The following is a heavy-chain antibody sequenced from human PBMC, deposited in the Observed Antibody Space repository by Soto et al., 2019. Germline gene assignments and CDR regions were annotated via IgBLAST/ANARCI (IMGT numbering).Heavy chain of an antibody. J-gene: IGHJ4*02. CDR1: GFTFSSYA. CDR2: ISYGGGST. V-gene: IGHV3-23*01. D-gene: IGHD4-4*01. CDR3: AKGSTTATRDPFDY. Sequence: AGGSLRLSCAASGFTFSSYAMSWVRQAPGKGLEWVSAISYGGGSTYYADSVKGRFTISRDNSKNTLYLQMNSLRAEDTAVYYCAKGSTTATRDPFDYWGQGTLVTVSS.